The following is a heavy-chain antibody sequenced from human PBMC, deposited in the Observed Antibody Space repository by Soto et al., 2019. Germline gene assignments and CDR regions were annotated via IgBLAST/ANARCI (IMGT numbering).Heavy chain of an antibody. V-gene: IGHV4-38-2*02. J-gene: IGHJ4*02. Sequence: SETLSLTCAVSGYSNSSGYYWGWIRQPPEKGLEWLGSIYHSGSTYYNPSLKSRVTISADTSKNQFSLKLSSVTAADTAVYYCARDRIRSGTLYYWGQGTLVTVSS. CDR1: GYSNSSGYY. CDR2: IYHSGST. CDR3: ARDRIRSGTLYY. D-gene: IGHD3-3*02.